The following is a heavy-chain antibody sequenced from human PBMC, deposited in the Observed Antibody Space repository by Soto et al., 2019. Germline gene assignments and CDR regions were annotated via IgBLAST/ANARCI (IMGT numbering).Heavy chain of an antibody. V-gene: IGHV3-7*04. D-gene: IGHD3-10*01. CDR3: SRGDFYYNRGPFSDFFDV. CDR2: INQDGGQK. Sequence: PGGSLRLSCAASGFTFSSYWMSWVRQAPGKGLEGVANINQDGGQKWYVDSVKGRFTISRDNAKNSLYLQVNSLRAEDTAVYFFSRGDFYYNRGPFSDFFDVWGQGTMVTVSS. J-gene: IGHJ3*01. CDR1: GFTFSSYW.